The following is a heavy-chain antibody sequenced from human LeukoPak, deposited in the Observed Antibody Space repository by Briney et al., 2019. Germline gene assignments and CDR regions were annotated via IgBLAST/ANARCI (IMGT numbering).Heavy chain of an antibody. CDR2: INPSGGST. CDR3: AAESSSELPQPGGYYYMDV. V-gene: IGHV1-46*01. CDR1: GYTFTSYY. D-gene: IGHD6-25*01. J-gene: IGHJ6*03. Sequence: ASVKVSCKASGYTFTSYYMHWVRQAPGQGLEWMGIINPSGGSTSYAQKFQGRVTMTRDMSTSTVYMELSSLRSEDTAVYYCAAESSSELPQPGGYYYMDVWGRGTTVTVSS.